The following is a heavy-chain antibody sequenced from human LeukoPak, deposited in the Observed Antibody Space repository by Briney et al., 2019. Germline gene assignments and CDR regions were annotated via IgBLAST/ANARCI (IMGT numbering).Heavy chain of an antibody. J-gene: IGHJ4*03. CDR1: GFTFRTYS. V-gene: IGHV3-30*03. D-gene: IGHD4-23*01. CDR2: VSADGRTQ. CDR3: AREFGHNRWYFDY. Sequence: GGSLRLSCAASGFTFRTYSIHWIRQAPGKGLEWVTVVSADGRTQLYSDSVKGRFTVSRDNSLNTLHLQMNSLKTEDTAVYYCAREFGHNRWYFDYWGQGTMVTVSS.